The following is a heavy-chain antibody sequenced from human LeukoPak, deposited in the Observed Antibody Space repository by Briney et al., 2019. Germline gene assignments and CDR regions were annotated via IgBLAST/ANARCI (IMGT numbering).Heavy chain of an antibody. V-gene: IGHV3-7*01. J-gene: IGHJ4*02. CDR3: AREVGGY. CDR1: GFTFSSYW. Sequence: GGSLRLSCAASGFTFSSYWMSWVRQAPGKGPEWLANIKEDGSAKYYVDSVKGRFTISRDNAKNSLYLQMDSLRGVDTAVYYCAREVGGYWGQGTLVTVSS. CDR2: IKEDGSAK. D-gene: IGHD2-15*01.